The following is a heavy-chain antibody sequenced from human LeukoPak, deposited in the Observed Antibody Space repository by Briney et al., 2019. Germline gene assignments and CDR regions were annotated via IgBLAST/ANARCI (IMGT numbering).Heavy chain of an antibody. CDR1: GFTFRSYG. V-gene: IGHV3-30*03. Sequence: GRSLRLSCAASGFTFRSYGMHWVRQAPGKGLEWVAVISYDGSNKYYADSVKGRFTISRDNSKSTLYLQMNSPRAEDTAVYYCAVSSGYYYSRFDYWGQGTLVTVSS. D-gene: IGHD3-22*01. J-gene: IGHJ4*02. CDR2: ISYDGSNK. CDR3: AVSSGYYYSRFDY.